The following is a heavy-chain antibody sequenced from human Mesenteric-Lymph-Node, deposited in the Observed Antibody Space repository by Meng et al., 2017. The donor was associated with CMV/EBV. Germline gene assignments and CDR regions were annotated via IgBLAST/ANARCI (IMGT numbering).Heavy chain of an antibody. D-gene: IGHD4-17*01. CDR2: ISSSGSTI. CDR3: AKDDYGDFAAEYYFDY. Sequence: GGSLRLSCAASGFTFSDYYMSWIRQAPGKGLEWVSYISSSGSTIYYADSVKGRFTISKDISKNTLYLQMNSLRPDDTAVYYCAKDDYGDFAAEYYFDYWGQGTLVTVSS. J-gene: IGHJ4*02. CDR1: GFTFSDYY. V-gene: IGHV3-11*04.